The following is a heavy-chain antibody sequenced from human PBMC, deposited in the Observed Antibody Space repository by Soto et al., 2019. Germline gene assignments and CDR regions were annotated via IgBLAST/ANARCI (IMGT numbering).Heavy chain of an antibody. CDR3: ARGVFH. D-gene: IGHD3-10*02. Sequence: QVQLQESGPGLVKPSQTLSLTCTVSGGSISSGGYYWSWIRQHPGKGLEWIGYIDYTGTTYYNPCSRTRVTISLATSKNLFPRKLSSVTAADSAVDCWARGVFHWGQGTLVTVSS. V-gene: IGHV4-31*03. CDR1: GGSISSGGYY. J-gene: IGHJ4*02. CDR2: IDYTGTT.